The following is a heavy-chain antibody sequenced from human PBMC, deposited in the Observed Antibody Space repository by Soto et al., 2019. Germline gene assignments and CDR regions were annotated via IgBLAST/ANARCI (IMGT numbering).Heavy chain of an antibody. Sequence: PGGSLRLSCAASGFTFSDYYMSWIRQAPGKGLEWVSYISSSGSTIYYADSVKGRFTISRDNAKNSLYLQMNSLRGEDTAVYYCARDVCAFGVVIRGGAGLDIWGQGTMVTVSS. CDR3: ARDVCAFGVVIRGGAGLDI. V-gene: IGHV3-11*01. CDR2: ISSSGSTI. D-gene: IGHD3-3*01. CDR1: GFTFSDYY. J-gene: IGHJ3*02.